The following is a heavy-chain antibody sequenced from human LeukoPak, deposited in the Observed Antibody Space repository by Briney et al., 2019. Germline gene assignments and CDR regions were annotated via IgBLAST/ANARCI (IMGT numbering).Heavy chain of an antibody. CDR1: GFTFSSYA. D-gene: IGHD1-14*01. V-gene: IGHV3-23*01. CDR3: ANRGKYFFDY. CDR2: IGSSGST. J-gene: IGHJ4*02. Sequence: QLGGSLRLSCAASGFTFSSYAMSWVRQAPGKGLDWVSTIGSSGSTFYADSVKGRFTISRDNSKNTLYLQMNSLRAEDTAVYYCANRGKYFFDYWGQGILVTVSS.